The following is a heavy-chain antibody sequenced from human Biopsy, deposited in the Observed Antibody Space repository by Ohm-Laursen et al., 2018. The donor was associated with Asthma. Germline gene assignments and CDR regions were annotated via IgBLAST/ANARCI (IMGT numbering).Heavy chain of an antibody. Sequence: SLRLSCAASGFTFGDYWMSWVRQVPGKGLEWAANIKHDGSEKNHVDSLKGQFTISRDNAKNSLYLQMNSLRAEDTAVYYCARTFHFWSPYHAEHYQLWGQGTLVTVSS. CDR3: ARTFHFWSPYHAEHYQL. J-gene: IGHJ1*01. CDR1: GFTFGDYW. V-gene: IGHV3-7*01. CDR2: IKHDGSEK. D-gene: IGHD3-3*02.